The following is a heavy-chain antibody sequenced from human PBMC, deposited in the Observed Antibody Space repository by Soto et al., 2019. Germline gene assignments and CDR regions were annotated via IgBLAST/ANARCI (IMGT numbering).Heavy chain of an antibody. D-gene: IGHD2-15*01. V-gene: IGHV3-30-3*01. CDR2: IKDDGSTK. J-gene: IGHJ5*02. CDR3: AKVGGGWSYNWFDP. CDR1: GFTFSSYA. Sequence: QVQLVESGGGVVQPGRSLRLSCAASGFTFSSYAMHWVRQAPGKGLEWVAVIKDDGSTKYYADSVKGRFTISRDNSKNTLYSQMNRLRPEDTAMYYCAKVGGGWSYNWFDPWGQGTLVTVSS.